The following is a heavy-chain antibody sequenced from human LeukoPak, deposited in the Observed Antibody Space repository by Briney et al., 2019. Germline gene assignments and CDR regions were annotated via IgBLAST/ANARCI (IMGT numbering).Heavy chain of an antibody. CDR1: GGSISSGSYY. Sequence: KSSETLSLTCTVSGGSISSGSYYWGWIRQPPGKGLEWIGSIYYSGSTYYNPSLKSRVTISVDTSKNQFSLKLSSVTAADTAVYYCARPGFYYYYMDVWGKGTTVTVSS. CDR3: ARPGFYYYYMDV. J-gene: IGHJ6*03. V-gene: IGHV4-39*01. CDR2: IYYSGST.